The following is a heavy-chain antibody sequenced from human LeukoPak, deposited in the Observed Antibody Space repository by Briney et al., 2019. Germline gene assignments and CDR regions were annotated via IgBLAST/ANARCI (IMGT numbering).Heavy chain of an antibody. CDR2: IIPIFGTA. CDR1: GGTFSSYA. V-gene: IGHV1-69*01. Sequence: SVKVSCKASGGTFSSYAISWVRQAPGQGLEWMGGIIPIFGTANYAQKFQGRVTITADESTSTAYMELSSLRSDDTAVYYCARALDNWNYRNWFDPWGQGTLVTVSS. CDR3: ARALDNWNYRNWFDP. D-gene: IGHD1-7*01. J-gene: IGHJ5*02.